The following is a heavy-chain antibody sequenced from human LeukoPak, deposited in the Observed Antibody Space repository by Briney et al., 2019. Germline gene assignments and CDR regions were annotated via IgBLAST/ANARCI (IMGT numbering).Heavy chain of an antibody. J-gene: IGHJ6*02. Sequence: GASVKVSCKASGFTFGALGISWVRQAPGQGLEWVGCISGYIAAANYAQKFQDRVTMTTDRSTNTAYLELVSLRPDDTAVYYCGRGKDSYYYGVDVWGQGTTVTVSS. CDR3: GRGKDSYYYGVDV. CDR2: ISGYIAAA. CDR1: GFTFGALG. V-gene: IGHV1-18*01. D-gene: IGHD3-10*01.